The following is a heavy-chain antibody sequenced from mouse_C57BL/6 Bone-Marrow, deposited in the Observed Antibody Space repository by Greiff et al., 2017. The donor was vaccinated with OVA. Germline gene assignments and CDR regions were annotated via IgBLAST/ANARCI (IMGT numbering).Heavy chain of an antibody. J-gene: IGHJ2*01. Sequence: VQLQESGAELVRPGASVTLSCKASGYTFTDYEMHWVKQTPVHGLEWIGAIDPETGGTAYNQKFKGKAILTADKSSSTAYMELRSLTSEDSAVYYCTSKDFDYWGQGTTLTVSS. CDR2: IDPETGGT. CDR1: GYTFTDYE. CDR3: TSKDFDY. V-gene: IGHV1-15*01.